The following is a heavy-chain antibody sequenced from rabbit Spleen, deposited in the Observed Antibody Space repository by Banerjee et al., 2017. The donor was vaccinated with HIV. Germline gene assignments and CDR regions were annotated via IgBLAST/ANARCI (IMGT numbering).Heavy chain of an antibody. CDR1: GFTLSSYY. CDR2: IDPVFTTT. Sequence: HLKESGGGLVQPGGSLKLSCKASGFTLSSYYMNWVRQAPGKGLEWIGYIDPVFTTTYFANWVNGRFTISSHYAQNTLYLQLNSLTAADTATYFCVREPTSASGYYKSGYFDLWGPGTLVTV. CDR3: VREPTSASGYYKSGYFDL. V-gene: IGHV1S7*01. J-gene: IGHJ4*01. D-gene: IGHD1-1*01.